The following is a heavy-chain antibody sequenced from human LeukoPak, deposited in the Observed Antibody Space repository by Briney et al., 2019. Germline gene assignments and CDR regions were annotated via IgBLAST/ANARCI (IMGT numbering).Heavy chain of an antibody. CDR1: GFTFSSYA. D-gene: IGHD3-3*01. Sequence: GGSLRLSCAASGFTFSSYAMSWVRQAPGKGLEWVSAISGSGGSTYYADSVKGWFTISRDNSKNTLYLQMNSLRAEDTAVYYCAKDLSWSGFFDYWGQGTLVTVSS. CDR3: AKDLSWSGFFDY. J-gene: IGHJ4*02. CDR2: ISGSGGST. V-gene: IGHV3-23*01.